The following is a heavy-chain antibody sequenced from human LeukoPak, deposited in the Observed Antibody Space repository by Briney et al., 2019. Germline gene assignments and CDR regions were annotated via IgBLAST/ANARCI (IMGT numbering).Heavy chain of an antibody. D-gene: IGHD3-16*02. CDR2: IYYSGST. CDR3: ARLAVLRLGELSLSTHFDY. V-gene: IGHV4-39*01. CDR1: GGSISSSSYY. Sequence: SETLSLTCTVSGGSISSSSYYWGWIRQPPGKGLEWIGSIYYSGSTYYNPSLKSRVTISVDMSKNQISLKLSSVTAADTAVYYCARLAVLRLGELSLSTHFDYWGQGTLVTVSS. J-gene: IGHJ4*02.